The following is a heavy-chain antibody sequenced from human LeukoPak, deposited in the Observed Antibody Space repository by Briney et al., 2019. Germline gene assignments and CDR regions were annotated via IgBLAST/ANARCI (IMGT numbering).Heavy chain of an antibody. Sequence: GGSLRLCCAASGFTFSSYWMSWVRQAPGKGLEWVANIKQDGRGKYYVDSVKGRFTISRDNAKNSLYLQMNSLRAEDTAVYYCARDANQYCSSTSCYAFDIWGQGTMVTVSS. CDR1: GFTFSSYW. D-gene: IGHD2-2*01. CDR2: IKQDGRGK. V-gene: IGHV3-7*01. J-gene: IGHJ3*02. CDR3: ARDANQYCSSTSCYAFDI.